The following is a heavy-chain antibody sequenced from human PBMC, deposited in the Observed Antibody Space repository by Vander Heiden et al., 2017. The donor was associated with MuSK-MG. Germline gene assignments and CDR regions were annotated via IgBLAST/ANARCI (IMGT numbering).Heavy chain of an antibody. CDR2: INPNSGGT. V-gene: IGHV1-2*02. Sequence: QVQLVQSGAEVKQPGASVKVSCKASGYTSTGYETQGVRQAPGQGLEWMGWINPNSGGTNYAQKFQGRVTMTRDTSISTAYMELSRLRSDDTAVYYCARDLYYYDSSGYYTLGAFDIWGQGTMVTVSS. D-gene: IGHD3-22*01. CDR1: GYTSTGYE. J-gene: IGHJ3*02. CDR3: ARDLYYYDSSGYYTLGAFDI.